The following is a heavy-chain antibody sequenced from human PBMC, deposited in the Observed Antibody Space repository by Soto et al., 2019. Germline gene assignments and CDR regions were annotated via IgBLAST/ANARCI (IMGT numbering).Heavy chain of an antibody. J-gene: IGHJ4*02. CDR1: GDSINSDNYY. D-gene: IGHD3-9*01. Sequence: QLQLQESGPGLVKPSETLSLTCSVSGDSINSDNYYWGWIRQPPGKGLEWIGSIYYRGNTYYNLSLKARGHNTPNKAEGPVFPELNFWTGAGLAVYFCARLEGLATISYYFDYWGQGTLVTVSS. CDR2: IYYRGNT. V-gene: IGHV4-39*01. CDR3: ARLEGLATISYYFDY.